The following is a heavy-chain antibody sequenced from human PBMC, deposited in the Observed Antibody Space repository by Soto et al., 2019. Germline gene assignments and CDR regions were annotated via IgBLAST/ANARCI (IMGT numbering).Heavy chain of an antibody. CDR2: IIPMFGMG. CDR1: GGSFSNYA. V-gene: IGHV1-69*01. D-gene: IGHD1-26*01. J-gene: IGHJ6*02. Sequence: QVQLVQSGAEVKMPGSSVRVSCKASGGSFSNYAISWVRQAPRQGLEWMGGIIPMFGMGNYAEKFLGRVTITADESTSTSHMELSSLRSEDTAVYFCARAYRENYFYAMDVWGQGTTVTVSS. CDR3: ARAYRENYFYAMDV.